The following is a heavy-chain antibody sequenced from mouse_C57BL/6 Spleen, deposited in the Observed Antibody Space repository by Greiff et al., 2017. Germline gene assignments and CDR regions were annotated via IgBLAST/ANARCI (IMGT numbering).Heavy chain of an antibody. V-gene: IGHV1-81*01. CDR2: IYTRSGNT. Sequence: VQLQQSGAELARPGASVKLSCKASGYTFTSYGISWVKQRTGQGLEWIGEIYTRSGNTYYNEKFKGKATLPADKSSSTAYMGLRSLTSEDSAVYFCARSTAQATAMDYWGQGTSVTVSS. CDR3: ARSTAQATAMDY. D-gene: IGHD3-2*02. CDR1: GYTFTSYG. J-gene: IGHJ4*01.